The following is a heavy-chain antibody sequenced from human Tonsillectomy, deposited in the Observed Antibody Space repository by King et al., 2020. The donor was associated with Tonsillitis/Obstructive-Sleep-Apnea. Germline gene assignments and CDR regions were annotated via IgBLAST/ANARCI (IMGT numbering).Heavy chain of an antibody. CDR2: MNPNSGNT. CDR3: ARFGCSSTSCYIDY. CDR1: GYTFTSYD. Sequence: VQLVQSGAEVKKPGASVKVSCKASGYTFTSYDINWVRQATGQGLEWMGWMNPNSGNTGYAQKFQGRVTMTRNTSISTAYMEMSSLRSEDTAVYYCARFGCSSTSCYIDYWGQGTLVTVSS. J-gene: IGHJ4*02. V-gene: IGHV1-8*01. D-gene: IGHD2-2*02.